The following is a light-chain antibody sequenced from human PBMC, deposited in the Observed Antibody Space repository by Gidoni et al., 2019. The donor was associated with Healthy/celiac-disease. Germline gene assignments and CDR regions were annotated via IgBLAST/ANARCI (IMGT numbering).Light chain of an antibody. V-gene: IGKV1-5*03. CDR2: KAS. CDR1: QSISSW. CDR3: QQYNSYSGT. J-gene: IGKJ1*01. Sequence: DIQMTQSPSTLSASVGDRVTITCRASQSISSWLAWYQQKQGKAPKLLIYKASSLESGVPSRFSGSGSGTEFTLTISSLQPDDFATYYCQQYNSYSGTFGQXTKVEIK.